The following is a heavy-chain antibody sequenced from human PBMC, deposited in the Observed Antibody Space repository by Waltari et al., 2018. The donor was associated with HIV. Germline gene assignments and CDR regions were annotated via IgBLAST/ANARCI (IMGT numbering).Heavy chain of an antibody. CDR3: AKRGANGWFSIDY. CDR1: GYIFTTYS. V-gene: IGHV7-4-1*02. J-gene: IGHJ4*02. CDR2: INTNTGSP. Sequence: QVQLVQSGSELKKPGASVKVSCRACGYIFTTYSLTWLRQAPGQGLEWMGWINTNTGSPTYAQGFRGRFVLSSDTSVSTAYLQISSLKAEDTAMYFCAKRGANGWFSIDYWGQGTLVTVSS. D-gene: IGHD6-19*01.